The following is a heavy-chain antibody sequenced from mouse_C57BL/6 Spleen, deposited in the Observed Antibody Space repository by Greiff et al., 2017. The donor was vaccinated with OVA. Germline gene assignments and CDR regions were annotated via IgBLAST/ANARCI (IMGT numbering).Heavy chain of an antibody. CDR1: GYTFTSYW. Sequence: VQLQQPGAEPVKPGASVKLSCKASGYTFTSYWMHWVKQRPGQGLEWIGMIHPNSGSTNYNEKFKSKATLTVDKSSSTAYMQLSSLTSEDSAVYYCAREGSNYVVGYWGQGTTLTVSS. CDR3: AREGSNYVVGY. D-gene: IGHD2-5*01. CDR2: IHPNSGST. J-gene: IGHJ2*01. V-gene: IGHV1-64*01.